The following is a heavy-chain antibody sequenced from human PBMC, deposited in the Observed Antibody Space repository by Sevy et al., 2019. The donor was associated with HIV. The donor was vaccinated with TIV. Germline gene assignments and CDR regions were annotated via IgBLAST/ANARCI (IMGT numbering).Heavy chain of an antibody. D-gene: IGHD5-18*01. V-gene: IGHV1-69*01. Sequence: VKVSCKASGGTFSSYAISWVRQAPGQGLEWMGGIIPIFGTANYAQKFQGRVTITADESTSTAYMELSSLRSEDTAVYYCARDLERGYSHRTSGDAFDIWGQGTMVTVSS. CDR1: GGTFSSYA. J-gene: IGHJ3*02. CDR2: IIPIFGTA. CDR3: ARDLERGYSHRTSGDAFDI.